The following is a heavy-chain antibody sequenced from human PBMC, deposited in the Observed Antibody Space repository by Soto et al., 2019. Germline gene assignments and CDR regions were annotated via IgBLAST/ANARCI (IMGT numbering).Heavy chain of an antibody. CDR3: ATGSPYPTDC. CDR2: ISSSSSYI. D-gene: IGHD3-10*01. Sequence: LRLSCAASGFTFSSYSMNWVRQAPGKGLEWVAVISSSSSYIYYADSVKGRFTISRDNAKNTLYLQMNSLRAEDTAVYYCATGSPYPTDCWGQGTLVTVSS. V-gene: IGHV3-21*01. CDR1: GFTFSSYS. J-gene: IGHJ4*02.